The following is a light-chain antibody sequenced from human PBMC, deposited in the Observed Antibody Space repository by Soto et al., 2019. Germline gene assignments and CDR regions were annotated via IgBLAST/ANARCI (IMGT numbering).Light chain of an antibody. CDR3: QQYYSYAWT. J-gene: IGKJ1*01. CDR1: QGISSY. Sequence: AIRMTQSPSSFSASTGDRVPITCRASQGISSYLAWYQQKPGKAPKLMSYAASTLQSGVPSRFSGSGSGTDFTLTISCLKSEDFATYYCQQYYSYAWTFGQGTKVDI. V-gene: IGKV1-8*01. CDR2: AAS.